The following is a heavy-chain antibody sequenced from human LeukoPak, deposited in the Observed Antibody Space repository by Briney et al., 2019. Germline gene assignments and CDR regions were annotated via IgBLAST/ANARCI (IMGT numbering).Heavy chain of an antibody. J-gene: IGHJ3*01. CDR2: INWNSDNI. Sequence: QPGGSLRLSCAASGFTFTDHAMYWVRQAPGKGLEWVSGINWNSDNIGYADSVKGRFTISRDDAKNSLFLQMNSLRAEDTALCYCARASYYYDTTGLGAVDFWGQGTMVTVSS. CDR3: ARASYYYDTTGLGAVDF. V-gene: IGHV3-9*01. D-gene: IGHD3-22*01. CDR1: GFTFTDHA.